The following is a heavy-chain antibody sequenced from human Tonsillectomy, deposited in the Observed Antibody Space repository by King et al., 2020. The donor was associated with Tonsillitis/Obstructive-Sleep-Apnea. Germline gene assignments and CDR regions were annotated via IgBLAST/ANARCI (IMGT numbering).Heavy chain of an antibody. CDR3: ARGQTQLGDCSSTSCYDNWFDP. CDR1: GGSFSGYY. J-gene: IGHJ5*02. Sequence: VQLQQWGAGLLKPSETLSLTCAVYGGSFSGYYWSWIRQPPGKGLEWIGEINHSGYTNYNPSLKSRFTISVDTSNNQFSLKLSSVTAADTAVYYCARGQTQLGDCSSTSCYDNWFDPWGQGTLVTVSS. V-gene: IGHV4-34*01. D-gene: IGHD2-2*01. CDR2: INHSGYT.